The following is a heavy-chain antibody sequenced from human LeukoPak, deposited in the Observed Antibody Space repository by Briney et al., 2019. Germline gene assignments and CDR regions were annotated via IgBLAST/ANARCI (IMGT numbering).Heavy chain of an antibody. CDR2: INPNSGGT. CDR3: ARVSTIRGLDY. D-gene: IGHD3-3*01. J-gene: IGHJ4*02. V-gene: IGHV1-2*02. CDR1: GYTFTGYY. Sequence: GASVKVSCTASGYTFTGYYMHWVRQAPGQGPEWMGWINPNSGGTNYAQKFQGRVTMTRDTSISTAYMELSRLRSDDTAVYYCARVSTIRGLDYWGQGTLVTVSS.